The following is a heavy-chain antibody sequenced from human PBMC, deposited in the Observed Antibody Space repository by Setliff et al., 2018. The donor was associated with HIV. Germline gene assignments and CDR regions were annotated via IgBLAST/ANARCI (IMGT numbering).Heavy chain of an antibody. D-gene: IGHD3-16*01. V-gene: IGHV4-34*01. CDR1: GVSLSGYY. CDR2: VNHSGSA. J-gene: IGHJ4*02. CDR3: ARGHGDYVWGSAFDY. Sequence: TLSLTCDVYGVSLSGYYWSWIRQPPGKGLEWIGEVNHSGSANYNPSLKSRLTISVDTSKNQFSLRLRSVTAADTAVYYCARGHGDYVWGSAFDYWGLGTLVTVSS.